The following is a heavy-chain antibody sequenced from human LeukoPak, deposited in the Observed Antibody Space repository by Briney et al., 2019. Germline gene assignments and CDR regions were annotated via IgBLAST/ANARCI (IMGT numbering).Heavy chain of an antibody. V-gene: IGHV4-4*07. CDR1: GGSISSYY. D-gene: IGHD4-23*01. Sequence: SETLSLTCTVSGGSISSYYWSWIRQPAGKGLEWIGRIYTSGSTNYNPSLKSRVTISVDTSKNQFSLKLSSVTAADTAVYYCASDYGGKSFDAFDIWGQGTMVTVSS. CDR3: ASDYGGKSFDAFDI. J-gene: IGHJ3*02. CDR2: IYTSGST.